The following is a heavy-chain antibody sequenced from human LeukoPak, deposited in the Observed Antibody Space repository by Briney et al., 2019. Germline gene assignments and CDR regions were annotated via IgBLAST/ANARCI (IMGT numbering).Heavy chain of an antibody. J-gene: IGHJ3*02. CDR2: IYHSGST. Sequence: SETLSLTCIVSGGSISSGGYSWSWIRQPPGKGLEWIGYIYHSGSTYYNPSLKSRVTISVDRSKNQFSLKLSSVTAADTAVYYCAREMATIYGAFDIWGQGTMVTVSS. CDR1: GGSISSGGYS. CDR3: AREMATIYGAFDI. V-gene: IGHV4-30-2*01. D-gene: IGHD5-24*01.